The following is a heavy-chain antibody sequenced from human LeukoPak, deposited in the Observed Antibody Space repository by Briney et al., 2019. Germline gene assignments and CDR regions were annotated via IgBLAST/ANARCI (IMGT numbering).Heavy chain of an antibody. V-gene: IGHV1-2*02. CDR1: GYTFTGYY. CDR3: ARVRNIAAAGTFDY. J-gene: IGHJ4*02. CDR2: INPNSGGT. D-gene: IGHD6-13*01. Sequence: ASVKVSCKAPGYTFTGYYMHWVRQAPGQGLEWMGWINPNSGGTNYAQKLQGRVTMTTDTSTSTAYMELRSLRSDDTAVYYCARVRNIAAAGTFDYWGQGTLVTVSS.